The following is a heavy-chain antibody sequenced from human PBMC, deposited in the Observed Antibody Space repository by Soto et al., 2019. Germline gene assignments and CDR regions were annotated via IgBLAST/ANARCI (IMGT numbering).Heavy chain of an antibody. J-gene: IGHJ5*02. Sequence: ASVKGSCKSSGGTFGKVGISWLRQAHGQGLEWMGGTIPIFDTPHYAEKFRDRLTITADATSTAYMELTSLSSEDTATYYCARDREDGSGTKYNWFDTWGQGTLVTVSS. D-gene: IGHD3-10*01. V-gene: IGHV1-69*13. CDR2: TIPIFDTP. CDR1: GGTFGKVG. CDR3: ARDREDGSGTKYNWFDT.